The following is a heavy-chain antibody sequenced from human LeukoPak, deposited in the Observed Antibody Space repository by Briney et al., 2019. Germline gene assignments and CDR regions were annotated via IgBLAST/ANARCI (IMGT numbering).Heavy chain of an antibody. CDR3: AREPQTAMFQTTDSESFHH. CDR2: ISYVGSNK. D-gene: IGHD5-18*01. Sequence: PRGSLSLSCAPSGLTFSSYAMHCVRQAPGEGLEWVAVISYVGSNKSYADSVKGRFTITRDNSKNTLYLQMNSLRAESTAVNYCAREPQTAMFQTTDSESFHHWGQGTLVTVSS. J-gene: IGHJ1*01. V-gene: IGHV3-30-3*01. CDR1: GLTFSSYA.